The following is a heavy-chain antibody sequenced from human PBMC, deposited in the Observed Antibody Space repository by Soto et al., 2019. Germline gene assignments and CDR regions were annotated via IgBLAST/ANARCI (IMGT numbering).Heavy chain of an antibody. Sequence: QVQLQESGPGLVKPSETLSLTCNVSAGSIIDYYCSWFRQPPGKGLEWIGYINHNGYSAYNLARKGRITMSVDTSKPQFSLVLDSVTDTDTAVYYCARQGYGPRHGLVDVWGQGTTVIVSS. CDR3: ARQGYGPRHGLVDV. V-gene: IGHV4-59*08. D-gene: IGHD1-1*01. CDR1: AGSIIDYY. CDR2: INHNGYS. J-gene: IGHJ6*02.